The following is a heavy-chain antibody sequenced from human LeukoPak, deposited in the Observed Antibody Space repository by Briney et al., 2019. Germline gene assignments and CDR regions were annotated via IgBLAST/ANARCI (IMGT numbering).Heavy chain of an antibody. Sequence: NPSETLSLTCTVSGGSISSSSYYWGWIRQPPGKGLEWIGSIYYSGSTYYNPSLKSRVTMSVDTSKNQFSLKLSSVTAADTALYYCARSRDGYSIDYWGQGTLVTVSS. V-gene: IGHV4-39*07. D-gene: IGHD5-24*01. CDR2: IYYSGST. CDR1: GGSISSSSYY. J-gene: IGHJ4*02. CDR3: ARSRDGYSIDY.